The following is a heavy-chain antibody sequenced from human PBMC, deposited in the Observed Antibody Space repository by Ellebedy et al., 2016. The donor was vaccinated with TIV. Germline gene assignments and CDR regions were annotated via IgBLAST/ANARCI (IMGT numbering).Heavy chain of an antibody. D-gene: IGHD2-2*02. Sequence: SVKVSXKTSGGTFTSYAISWVRQAPGQGLEWMGGIIPMFGTANYAQKFQGRVTITADDSTSTVYMELSSLRSEDTAVYFCARAGEGCSTTICYNAFDIWGQGTMVTVSS. CDR2: IIPMFGTA. V-gene: IGHV1-69*13. CDR3: ARAGEGCSTTICYNAFDI. CDR1: GGTFTSYA. J-gene: IGHJ3*02.